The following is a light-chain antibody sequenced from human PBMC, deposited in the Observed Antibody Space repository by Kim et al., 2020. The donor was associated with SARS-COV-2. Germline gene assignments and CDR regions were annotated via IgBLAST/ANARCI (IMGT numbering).Light chain of an antibody. V-gene: IGLV3-19*01. J-gene: IGLJ3*02. CDR2: GKY. CDR1: SLRNYD. CDR3: NSRDSSGDHVV. Sequence: SSELTQDPAVSVALGQTVRLTCQGDSLRNYDATWYQQRPGQAPVLVLYGKYNRPSGIPDRFSGSASGNTASLTITGAQAEDEADYYCNSRDSSGDHVVFGGGTKLTVL.